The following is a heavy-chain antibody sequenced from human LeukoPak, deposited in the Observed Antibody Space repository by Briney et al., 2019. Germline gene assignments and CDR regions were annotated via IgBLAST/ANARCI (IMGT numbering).Heavy chain of an antibody. D-gene: IGHD1-26*01. CDR1: GFTFSIYA. Sequence: PGGSLRLSCAASGFTFSIYAMNWVRQAPGKGLEWVSAIDASRGTTYYADSVKGRFTISRDISKNTLYLQMHNLRAEDTAVYYCAKPRPGGSTEPFDSWGQGTLVTVSS. CDR3: AKPRPGGSTEPFDS. V-gene: IGHV3-23*01. J-gene: IGHJ4*02. CDR2: IDASRGTT.